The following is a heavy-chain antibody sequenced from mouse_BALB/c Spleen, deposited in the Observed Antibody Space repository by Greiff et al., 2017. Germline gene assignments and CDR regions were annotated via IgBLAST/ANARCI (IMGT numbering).Heavy chain of an antibody. J-gene: IGHJ2*01. CDR2: IDTSDSYT. CDR3: ARGGEDY. V-gene: IGHV1-69*01. Sequence: QVQLQQSGAELVMPGASVKMSCKASGYTFTDYWMHWVKQRPGQGLEWIGAIDTSDSYTSYNQKFKGKATLTVDESSSTAYMQLSSLTSEDSAVYYCARGGEDYWGQGTTLTVSS. D-gene: IGHD2-13*01. CDR1: GYTFTDYW.